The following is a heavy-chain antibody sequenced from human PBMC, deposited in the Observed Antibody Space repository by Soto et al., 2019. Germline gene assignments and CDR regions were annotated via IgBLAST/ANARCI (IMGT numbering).Heavy chain of an antibody. D-gene: IGHD3-10*01. Sequence: QVQLQESGPGLVKPSQTLSLTCTVSGGSISSGGYYWSWIRQHPGKGLEWIGYIYYSGSTYYNPPLKSRVTISVDTSKTKFSRKLSSVPAADTDVYYCARAAATMVRGNWFDPWGQGTLVTVSS. CDR1: GGSISSGGYY. J-gene: IGHJ5*02. CDR3: ARAAATMVRGNWFDP. V-gene: IGHV4-31*03. CDR2: IYYSGST.